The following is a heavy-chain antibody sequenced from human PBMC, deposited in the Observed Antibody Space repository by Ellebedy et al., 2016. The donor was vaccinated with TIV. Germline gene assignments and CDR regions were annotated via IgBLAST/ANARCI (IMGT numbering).Heavy chain of an antibody. CDR3: ARHLVGATYGYFDY. D-gene: IGHD1-26*01. CDR2: VYHSGTT. J-gene: IGHJ4*02. V-gene: IGHV4-39*01. CDR1: GGSFNSSDYY. Sequence: MPSETLSLTCNVSGGSFNSSDYYGGWIRQSPGKGLEWIGSVYHSGTTYYNPSLKTRLTLAIDTSKNQFSLRLSSVTAADTAVYYCARHLVGATYGYFDYWGQGILVTVSS.